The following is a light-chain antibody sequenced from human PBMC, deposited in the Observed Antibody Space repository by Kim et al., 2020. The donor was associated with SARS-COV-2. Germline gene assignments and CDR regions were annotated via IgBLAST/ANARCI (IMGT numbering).Light chain of an antibody. CDR2: DVN. Sequence: GPSITISCTGTSSDVSRYNYVSWYQQHPGKAPKLMIYDVNNRPSGVSNRFSGSKSGNTASLTISGLQAEDEADYYCSSFASSDTLVFGTGTKVTVL. J-gene: IGLJ1*01. CDR1: SSDVSRYNY. CDR3: SSFASSDTLV. V-gene: IGLV2-14*03.